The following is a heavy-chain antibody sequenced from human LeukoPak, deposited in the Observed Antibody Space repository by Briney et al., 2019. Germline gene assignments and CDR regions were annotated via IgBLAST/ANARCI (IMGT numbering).Heavy chain of an antibody. CDR2: INAGNGNT. J-gene: IGHJ4*02. D-gene: IGHD4-17*01. V-gene: IGHV1-3*01. CDR3: ASSWIYGEQEGFDY. CDR1: GYTFTSYA. Sequence: GASVKVSCKASGYTFTSYAMHWVRQAPGQRPEWMGWINAGNGNTKYSLKFQGRVTITRDTSASTAYMELSSLRSEDTAVYYCASSWIYGEQEGFDYWGQGTLVTVSS.